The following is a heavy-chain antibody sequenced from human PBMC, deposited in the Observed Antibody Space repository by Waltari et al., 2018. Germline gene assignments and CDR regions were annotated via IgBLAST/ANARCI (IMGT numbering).Heavy chain of an antibody. CDR1: GGTFSSYT. CDR2: IIPILGIA. V-gene: IGHV1-69*02. CDR3: ASGQTGTTVY. D-gene: IGHD1-1*01. Sequence: QVQLVQSGAEVKKPGSSVKVACKAAGGTFSSYTIRWVRQAPGQGLEWMGRIIPILGIANYAQKFQGRVTITADKSTSTAYMELSSLRSEDTAVYYCASGQTGTTVYWGQGTLVTVSS. J-gene: IGHJ4*02.